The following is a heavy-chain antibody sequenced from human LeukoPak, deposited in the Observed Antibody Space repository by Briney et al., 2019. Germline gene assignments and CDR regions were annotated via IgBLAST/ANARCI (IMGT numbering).Heavy chain of an antibody. CDR1: GGSISSRSHY. CDR2: IYYSGST. Sequence: SETLSLTCTVSGGSISSRSHYWCWIRQPPGKGLEWIGYIYYSGSTNYNPSLKSRVTMSVDTSKNQFSLKLRSVTAADTAIYYCARDAPSSSHFDYWGQGTLVTVSS. J-gene: IGHJ4*02. CDR3: ARDAPSSSHFDY. V-gene: IGHV4-61*01. D-gene: IGHD6-19*01.